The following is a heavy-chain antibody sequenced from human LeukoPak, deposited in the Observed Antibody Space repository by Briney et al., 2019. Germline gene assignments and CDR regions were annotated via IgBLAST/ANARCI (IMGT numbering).Heavy chain of an antibody. CDR1: GYTFNHYY. CDR2: INPDSGGT. CDR3: ARLGENGLLTGYFYP. Sequence: GASVKVSCKASGYTFNHYYMHWVRQAPGQGLEWMGRINPDSGGTDYAQKFQGRVTMTRDTSITTAYMDLDRLRSDDTAVYYCARLGENGLLTGYFYPWGQGAMVTVSS. V-gene: IGHV1-2*02. J-gene: IGHJ5*02. D-gene: IGHD3-9*01.